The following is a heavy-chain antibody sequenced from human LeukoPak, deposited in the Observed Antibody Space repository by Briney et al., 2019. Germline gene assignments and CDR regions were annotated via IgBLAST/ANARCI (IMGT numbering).Heavy chain of an antibody. CDR2: ISGSGGTT. V-gene: IGHV3-23*01. Sequence: PGGSLRLSCAASGFTFSSYAMSWVRQAPGKGLEWVSAISGSGGTTYYADSVKGRFTISRDNSKNTLYLQMNSLRAEDTAVYFCAKGGSSPYVVYYFDYWGQGTLVTVSS. D-gene: IGHD2-2*01. CDR3: AKGGSSPYVVYYFDY. J-gene: IGHJ4*02. CDR1: GFTFSSYA.